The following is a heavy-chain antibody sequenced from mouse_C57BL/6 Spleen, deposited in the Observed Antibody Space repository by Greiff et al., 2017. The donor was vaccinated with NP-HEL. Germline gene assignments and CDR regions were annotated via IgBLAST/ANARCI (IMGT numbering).Heavy chain of an antibody. D-gene: IGHD2-2*01. CDR3: ARGEGYDGYAMDY. CDR2: INPYNGGT. CDR1: GYTFTDYY. J-gene: IGHJ4*01. Sequence: EVQLQQSGPVLVKPGASVKMSCKASGYTFTDYYMNWVKQSHGKSLEWIGVINPYNGGTSYNQKFKGKATLTVDKSSSTAYMELNSLTSEDSAVYYCARGEGYDGYAMDYWGQGTSVTVSS. V-gene: IGHV1-19*01.